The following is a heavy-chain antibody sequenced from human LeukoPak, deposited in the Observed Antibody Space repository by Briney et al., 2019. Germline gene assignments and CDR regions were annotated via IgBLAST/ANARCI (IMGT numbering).Heavy chain of an antibody. J-gene: IGHJ4*02. CDR3: ARGKGRVLRYFDWPQVDY. D-gene: IGHD3-9*01. CDR1: GGTFSSYA. CDR2: IIPILGIA. V-gene: IGHV1-69*04. Sequence: ASVKVSCKASGGTFSSYAISWVRQAPGQGLEWMGRIIPILGIANYAQKFQGRVTITADKSTSTAYMELSSLRSEDTAVYYCARGKGRVLRYFDWPQVDYWGQGTLVTVSS.